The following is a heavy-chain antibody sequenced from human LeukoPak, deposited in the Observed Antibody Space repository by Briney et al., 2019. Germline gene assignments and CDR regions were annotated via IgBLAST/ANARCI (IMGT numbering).Heavy chain of an antibody. CDR1: GFTVSSNY. V-gene: IGHV3-66*01. CDR2: IYSGGST. J-gene: IGHJ3*02. CDR3: ARDSVPHAFDI. Sequence: PGGCLRLACAASGFTVSSNYIRWVRQAPGKGLGWVSVIYSGGSTYYADSVKGRFTISRDNSKNTLYLQMNSLRAEDTAVYYCARDSVPHAFDIWGQGTMVTVSS.